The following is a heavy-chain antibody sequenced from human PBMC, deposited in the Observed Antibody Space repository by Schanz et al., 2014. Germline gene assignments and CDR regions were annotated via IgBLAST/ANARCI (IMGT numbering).Heavy chain of an antibody. CDR3: AKSQGSSFDS. CDR1: GFTFSSYS. CDR2: ISSASSTI. Sequence: EVQLVESGGGLVQPGGSLRLSCAASGFTFSSYSMNWVRQAPGKGLEWVSYISSASSTINYADSVKGRFTISRDNAKNSLYVEMNSLRVEDTAVYYCAKSQGSSFDSWGQGTLVTVSS. V-gene: IGHV3-48*01. D-gene: IGHD6-13*01. J-gene: IGHJ4*02.